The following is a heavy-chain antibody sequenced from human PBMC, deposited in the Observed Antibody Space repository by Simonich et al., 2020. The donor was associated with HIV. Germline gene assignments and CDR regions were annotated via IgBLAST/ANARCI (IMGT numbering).Heavy chain of an antibody. CDR3: ARASGFDP. CDR2: ISWNGDST. V-gene: IGHV3-43D*04. Sequence: EVQLVESGGVVVQSGGSLRLSFVTSGFIFDDYAMHWVRQAPGKGLEVVCLISWNGDSTYYADSVKGRFAISRDNSKNSLYLHMNSLRTEDTALYYCARASGFDPWGQGTLVTVSS. J-gene: IGHJ5*02. CDR1: GFIFDDYA.